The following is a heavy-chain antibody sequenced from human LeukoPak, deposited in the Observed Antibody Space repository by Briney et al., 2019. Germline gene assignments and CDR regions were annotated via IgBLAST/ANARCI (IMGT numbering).Heavy chain of an antibody. Sequence: PGGSLRLSCAASGFIFRKYVMSWVRQAPGKGLEWVSAISSSGASTYYADSVKGRFTISRDNSKNTLYLQMNSLRTEDTAVYYCASRGYSSSCDVWGQGTTVTVSS. CDR1: GFIFRKYV. CDR2: ISSSGAST. D-gene: IGHD6-6*01. V-gene: IGHV3-23*01. CDR3: ASRGYSSSCDV. J-gene: IGHJ6*02.